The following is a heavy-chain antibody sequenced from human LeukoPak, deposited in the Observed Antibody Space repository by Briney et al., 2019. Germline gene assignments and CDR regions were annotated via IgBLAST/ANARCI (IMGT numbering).Heavy chain of an antibody. D-gene: IGHD5-24*01. CDR3: ARQRGYNDFFDY. J-gene: IGHJ4*02. CDR2: IYPADSDT. Sequence: GESLKISCKGSGYSFTSYWIGWVRQMPGKGLEWMGIIYPADSDTRYSPSFQGQVTILAVKSISTAYLQWSSLKASDTAMYFCARQRGYNDFFDYWGQGTLVTVSS. V-gene: IGHV5-51*01. CDR1: GYSFTSYW.